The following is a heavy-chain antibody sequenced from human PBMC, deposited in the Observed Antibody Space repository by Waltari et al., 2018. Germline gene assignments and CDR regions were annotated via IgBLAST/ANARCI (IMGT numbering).Heavy chain of an antibody. CDR3: AKGRRVRNDNYFDY. CDR1: GFTFDDYT. CDR2: ISWDGGST. D-gene: IGHD3-10*01. J-gene: IGHJ4*02. V-gene: IGHV3-43*01. Sequence: EVQLVESGGVVVQPGGSLRLSCASSGFTFDDYTMHWVRQAPGKGLAWVSLISWDGGSTYYADSVKGRFTISRDNSKNSLYLQMNSLRTEDTALYYCAKGRRVRNDNYFDYWGQGTLVTVSS.